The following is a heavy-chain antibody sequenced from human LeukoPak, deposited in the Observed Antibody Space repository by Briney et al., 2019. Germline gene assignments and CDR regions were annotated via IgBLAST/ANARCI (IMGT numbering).Heavy chain of an antibody. D-gene: IGHD1/OR15-1a*01. Sequence: SETLSLTCTVSGGSISSGSYYWSWIRQPPGKGLEWIGYIYYSGSTSYNPSLKSRVTISVDTSKNQFSLKLSSVTAADTAVYYCARLEQQRYFDLWGRGTLVTVSS. CDR2: IYYSGST. CDR1: GGSISSGSYY. V-gene: IGHV4-61*01. CDR3: ARLEQQRYFDL. J-gene: IGHJ2*01.